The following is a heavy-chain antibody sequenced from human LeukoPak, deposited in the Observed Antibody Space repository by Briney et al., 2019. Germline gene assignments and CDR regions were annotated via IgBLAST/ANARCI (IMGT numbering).Heavy chain of an antibody. Sequence: SETLSLTCTVSGGSISSSDHYWGWIRQPPGKGLEWIGAIYYSGSTYYNPSLKSRVTMSVDTSKNQFSLKLSSVTAVDTAVYYCARIKSGWSDDAFDIWGQGTRVSVSS. J-gene: IGHJ3*02. CDR2: IYYSGST. CDR1: GGSISSSDHY. D-gene: IGHD6-19*01. CDR3: ARIKSGWSDDAFDI. V-gene: IGHV4-39*07.